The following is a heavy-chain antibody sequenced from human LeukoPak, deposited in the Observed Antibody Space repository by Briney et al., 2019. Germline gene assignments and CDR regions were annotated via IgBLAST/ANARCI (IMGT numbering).Heavy chain of an antibody. CDR3: ARDGDGYVDY. D-gene: IGHD5-24*01. CDR1: GFTFSSYA. V-gene: IGHV3-30*04. J-gene: IGHJ4*02. Sequence: PGGSLRLSCAASGFTFSSYAMHWVCQAPGKGLEWVAVISYDGSNKYYADSVKGRFTISRDNSKNTLYLQMNSLRAEDTAVYYCARDGDGYVDYWGQGTLVTVSS. CDR2: ISYDGSNK.